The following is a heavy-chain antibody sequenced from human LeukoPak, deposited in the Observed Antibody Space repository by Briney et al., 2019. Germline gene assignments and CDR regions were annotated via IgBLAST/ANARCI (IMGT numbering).Heavy chain of an antibody. Sequence: PSETLSLTCAVSGGSFSDYYWTWVRQSPGKGLEWIGEINHSGSTNYNSSLKSRVTISVDPYKKQFSLKLSSVTAADTAVYSCAGGPGIAAAGYFDCWGQGTLVTVSS. CDR1: GGSFSDYY. CDR2: INHSGST. D-gene: IGHD6-13*01. V-gene: IGHV4-34*01. J-gene: IGHJ4*02. CDR3: AGGPGIAAAGYFDC.